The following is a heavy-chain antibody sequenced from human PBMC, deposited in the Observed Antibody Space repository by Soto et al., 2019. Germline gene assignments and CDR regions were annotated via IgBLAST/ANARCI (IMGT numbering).Heavy chain of an antibody. Sequence: ASVKVSCKASGYTFTSYDINWVRQATGQGLEWMGWMNPNSGNTGYAQKFQGRVTMTRNTSISTAYMELSSLRSEDTAVYYCASPAFNYDFLIGYSFDSWGQGTMVTVSS. V-gene: IGHV1-8*01. J-gene: IGHJ3*02. CDR3: ASPAFNYDFLIGYSFDS. CDR1: GYTFTSYD. CDR2: MNPNSGNT. D-gene: IGHD3-3*01.